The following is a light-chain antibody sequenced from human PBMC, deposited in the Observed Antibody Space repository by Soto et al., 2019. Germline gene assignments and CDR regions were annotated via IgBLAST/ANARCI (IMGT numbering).Light chain of an antibody. CDR2: GAS. J-gene: IGKJ1*01. Sequence: EIVMTQSPATLSVSPGERATLSCRASQSVRSNLAWYQQKPGQAPRLLIYGASTRATGIPARFSGSGSGTEFTLTISSLQSEDFAVYYRQQYNSWPPWTFGQGTKVEIK. V-gene: IGKV3-15*01. CDR3: QQYNSWPPWT. CDR1: QSVRSN.